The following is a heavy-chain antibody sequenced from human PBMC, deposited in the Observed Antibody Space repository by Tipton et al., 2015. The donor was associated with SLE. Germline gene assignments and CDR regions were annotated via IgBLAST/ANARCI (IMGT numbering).Heavy chain of an antibody. CDR2: IYTSGST. CDR1: GGSISSYY. D-gene: IGHD6-13*01. Sequence: TLSLTCTVSGGSISSYYWSWIRQPPGKGLEWIGRIYTSGSTNYNPSLKSRVTISVDTSKNQFSLKLSSVTAADTAVYYCARGPPYYSSSWFRGSSGSPFDYWGQGTLVTVSS. V-gene: IGHV4-4*07. CDR3: ARGPPYYSSSWFRGSSGSPFDY. J-gene: IGHJ4*02.